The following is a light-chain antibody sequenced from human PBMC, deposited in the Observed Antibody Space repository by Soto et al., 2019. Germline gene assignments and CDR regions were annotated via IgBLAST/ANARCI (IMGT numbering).Light chain of an antibody. CDR3: QSYDSSLGV. CDR2: GNS. J-gene: IGLJ1*01. V-gene: IGLV1-40*01. Sequence: QTVLTQPPSVCGAPGQRVTISCTGSSSNIGAGYDVHWYQQLPGTAPKLLIYGNSNRPSGVPDRFSGSKSGTSASLAITGLQAEDEADYYCQSYDSSLGVFGTGTKVTVL. CDR1: SSNIGAGYD.